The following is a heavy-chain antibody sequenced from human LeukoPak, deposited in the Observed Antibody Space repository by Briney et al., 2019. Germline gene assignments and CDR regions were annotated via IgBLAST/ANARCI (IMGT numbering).Heavy chain of an antibody. CDR1: GFTFNSYA. CDR2: ISYDGSIN. J-gene: IGHJ4*02. D-gene: IGHD3-10*01. CDR3: TREGAYDSGTYGAGDY. Sequence: GGSLRLSCTASGFTFNSYAVHWVRQAPGKGLEWVAVISYDGSINFHAASVKGRFTISRDNSKNTLYLQMNSLRADDTGVYYCTREGAYDSGTYGAGDYWGQGTLVTVSS. V-gene: IGHV3-30-3*01.